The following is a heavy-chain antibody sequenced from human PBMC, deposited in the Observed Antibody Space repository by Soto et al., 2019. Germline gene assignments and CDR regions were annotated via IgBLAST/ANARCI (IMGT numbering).Heavy chain of an antibody. V-gene: IGHV4-30-4*01. CDR1: GGSISSGDYY. D-gene: IGHD3-9*01. J-gene: IGHJ6*02. CDR3: ARVSYDILTGYRYYYYGMDV. Sequence: SETLSLTCTVSGGSISSGDYYWSWIRQPPGKGLEWIGYIYYSGSTYYNPSLKSRVTISVDTSKNQFSLKLSSVTAADTVVYYCARVSYDILTGYRYYYYGMDVWGQGTTVTVSS. CDR2: IYYSGST.